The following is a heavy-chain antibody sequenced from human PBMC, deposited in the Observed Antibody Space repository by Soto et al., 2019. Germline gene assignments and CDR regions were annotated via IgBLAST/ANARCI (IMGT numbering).Heavy chain of an antibody. Sequence: QVQLQESGPGLVKPSGTLSLTCAISGGSITSTDWWSWVRQSPGKGLEWIGEFRHTGSTHYNPSRQIRVTISMDRSQSQIYLNLNAVTAADTAGYYSRVSTSTSGVYWSFDLWGRGTRVSVSS. J-gene: IGHJ2*01. CDR3: RVSTSTSGVYWSFDL. V-gene: IGHV4-4*02. D-gene: IGHD2-2*01. CDR2: FRHTGST. CDR1: GGSITSTDW.